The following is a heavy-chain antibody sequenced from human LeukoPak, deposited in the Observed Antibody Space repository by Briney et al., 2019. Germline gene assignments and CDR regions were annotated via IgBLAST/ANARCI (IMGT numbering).Heavy chain of an antibody. V-gene: IGHV1-2*02. CDR3: ARESPYCTNGVCYMGVDY. CDR1: GYTFTGYY. Sequence: ASVKVSCKASGYTFTGYYMHWVRQAPGQGLEWMGWINPNSGGTNYAQKFQGRVTMTRDTSISTAYMELSRLRSDDTAVYCCARESPYCTNGVCYMGVDYWGQGTLVTVSS. D-gene: IGHD2-8*01. CDR2: INPNSGGT. J-gene: IGHJ4*02.